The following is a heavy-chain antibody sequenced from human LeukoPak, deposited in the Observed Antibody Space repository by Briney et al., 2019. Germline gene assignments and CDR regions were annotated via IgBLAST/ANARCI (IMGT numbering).Heavy chain of an antibody. V-gene: IGHV4-34*01. Sequence: SETLSLTCAVYGGSFSGYYWSWIRQPPGKGLEWIGEINHSGSTNYNPSLKSRVTISVDTSKNQFSLKLSSVTAADTAVYYCARSKKVYGSGSPLGPWGQGTLVTVSS. J-gene: IGHJ5*02. CDR1: GGSFSGYY. D-gene: IGHD3-10*01. CDR3: ARSKKVYGSGSPLGP. CDR2: INHSGST.